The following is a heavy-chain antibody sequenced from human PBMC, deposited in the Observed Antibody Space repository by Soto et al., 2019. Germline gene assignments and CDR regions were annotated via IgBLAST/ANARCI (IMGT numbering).Heavy chain of an antibody. CDR2: FDPEDGET. CDR3: ASVYSGSYSSLRWYFDL. Sequence: QVQLVQSGAEVKKPGASVKVSCKVSGYTLTELSMNWVRQAPGKGLEWMGGFDPEDGETIYAQKFQGRVTMTEDTSTDTAYMELSSLRSEDTAVYYCASVYSGSYSSLRWYFDLWGRGTLVTVSS. J-gene: IGHJ2*01. CDR1: GYTLTELS. V-gene: IGHV1-24*01. D-gene: IGHD1-26*01.